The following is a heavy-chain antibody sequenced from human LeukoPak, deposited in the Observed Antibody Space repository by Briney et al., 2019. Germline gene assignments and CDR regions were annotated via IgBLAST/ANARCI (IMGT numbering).Heavy chain of an antibody. CDR3: ARALGSFEYSYGYLGY. V-gene: IGHV1-2*02. D-gene: IGHD5-18*01. CDR1: GYTFTSYY. CDR2: INPNSGGT. Sequence: ASVKVSCKASGYTFTSYYMHWVRQAPGQGLEWMGWINPNSGGTNYAQKFQGRVTMTRDTSISTAYMELSRLRSDDTAVYYCARALGSFEYSYGYLGYWGQGTLVTVSS. J-gene: IGHJ4*02.